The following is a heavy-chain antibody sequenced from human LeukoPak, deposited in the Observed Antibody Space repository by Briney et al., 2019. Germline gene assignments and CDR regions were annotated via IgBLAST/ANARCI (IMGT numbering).Heavy chain of an antibody. V-gene: IGHV3-21*01. CDR3: ARATSSGYNYVY. CDR2: ISSSSSYI. J-gene: IGHJ4*02. D-gene: IGHD5-12*01. CDR1: GFTFSSYS. Sequence: GGSLRLSCAASGFTFSSYSMNWVRQAPGKGLEWVSSISSSSSYIYYANSVKGRFTISRDNAKNSLYLQMNSLRAEDTAVYYCARATSSGYNYVYWGQGTLVTVSS.